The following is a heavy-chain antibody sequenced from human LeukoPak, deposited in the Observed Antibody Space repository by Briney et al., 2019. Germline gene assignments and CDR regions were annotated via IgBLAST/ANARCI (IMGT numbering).Heavy chain of an antibody. CDR2: INGDGSST. CDR3: ASTYYYGSGSYPPYYYYGMDV. Sequence: GGSLRLSCAASGFTFSSYWMHWVRQAPGKGLVWVSRINGDGSSTSYADSVKGRFTISRDNAKNSLYLQMNSLRAEDTAVYYCASTYYYGSGSYPPYYYYGMDVWGQGTTVAVSS. V-gene: IGHV3-74*01. CDR1: GFTFSSYW. J-gene: IGHJ6*02. D-gene: IGHD3-10*01.